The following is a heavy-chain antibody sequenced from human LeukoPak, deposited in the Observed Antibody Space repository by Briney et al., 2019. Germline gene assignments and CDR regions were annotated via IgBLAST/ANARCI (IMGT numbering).Heavy chain of an antibody. Sequence: GGSLRLSCAASGITFSSDWMNWVRQAPGKGLEWVSSISSSSGYIYYADSVKGRFSISRDNAKNSLYPQMNSLRAEDTAVYYCARAITMVRGDAFDIWGQGTMVTVSS. J-gene: IGHJ3*02. CDR2: ISSSSGYI. V-gene: IGHV3-21*01. CDR1: GITFSSDW. D-gene: IGHD3-10*01. CDR3: ARAITMVRGDAFDI.